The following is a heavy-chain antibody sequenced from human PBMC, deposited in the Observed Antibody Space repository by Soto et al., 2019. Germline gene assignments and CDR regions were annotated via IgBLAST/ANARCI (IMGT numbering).Heavy chain of an antibody. CDR3: ARDRGEGWLQFTYYYSGMDV. V-gene: IGHV3-11*05. D-gene: IGHD5-12*01. J-gene: IGHJ6*02. CDR2: ISSSSSYT. CDR1: GFTFSDYY. Sequence: QVQLVESGGGLVKPGGSLRLSCAASGFTFSDYYMSWIRQAPGKGLEWVSYISSSSSYTNYADSVKGRFTISRDNAKNSLYLQMNSLRAEDTAVYYCARDRGEGWLQFTYYYSGMDVWGQGTTVTVSS.